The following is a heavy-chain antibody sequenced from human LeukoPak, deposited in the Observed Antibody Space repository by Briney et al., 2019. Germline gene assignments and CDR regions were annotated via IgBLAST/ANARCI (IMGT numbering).Heavy chain of an antibody. CDR2: ISGSGDST. D-gene: IGHD2-2*02. V-gene: IGHV3-23*01. Sequence: GGSLRLSCAASGFTFSVFAMHWVRQAPGKGLEWVASISGSGDSTYYADSVKGRFTFSRDNSKNTLYLQMNSLRAEDTAVYYCARDLYEDYYYYGMDVWAQGTTVSVSS. CDR3: ARDLYEDYYYYGMDV. CDR1: GFTFSVFA. J-gene: IGHJ6*02.